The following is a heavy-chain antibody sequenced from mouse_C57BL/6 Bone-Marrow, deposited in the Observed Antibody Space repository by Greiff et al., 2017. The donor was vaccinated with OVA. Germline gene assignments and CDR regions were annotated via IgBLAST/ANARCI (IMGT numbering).Heavy chain of an antibody. D-gene: IGHD3-2*02. CDR3: ASKQLRSEAMDY. Sequence: QVQLQQPGAELVRPGSSVKLSCKASGYTFTSYWMDWVKQRPGQGLEWIGNIYPSDSETHYNQKFKDKATLTVDKSSSTAYMQLSSLTSEESAVYYCASKQLRSEAMDYWGQGTSVTVSS. CDR1: GYTFTSYW. V-gene: IGHV1-61*01. CDR2: IYPSDSET. J-gene: IGHJ4*01.